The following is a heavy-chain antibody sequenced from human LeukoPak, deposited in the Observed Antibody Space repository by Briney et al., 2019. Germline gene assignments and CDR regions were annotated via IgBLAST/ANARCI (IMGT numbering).Heavy chain of an antibody. CDR2: IYYSGGT. V-gene: IGHV4-59*08. Sequence: SETLSLTCTVSGGTISSYSWSWIRQPPGKGLEWIGYIYYSGGTNYNPSLKSRVTISLDTSKNQFSLKLTSVTAADTAVYYCAREGTATSFDYWGQGTLVTVSS. CDR3: AREGTATSFDY. CDR1: GGTISSYS. J-gene: IGHJ4*02.